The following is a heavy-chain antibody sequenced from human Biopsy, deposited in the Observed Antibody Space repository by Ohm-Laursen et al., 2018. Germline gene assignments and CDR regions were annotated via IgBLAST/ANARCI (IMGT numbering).Heavy chain of an antibody. CDR2: IYSGGDT. J-gene: IGHJ6*02. D-gene: IGHD3-16*01. V-gene: IGHV3-66*01. CDR1: GFTVYNNY. Sequence: GSLRLSCAASGFTVYNNYMTWVRQAPGKGLEWVSLIYSGGDTRYADSVKGRFTISRDSSKNTLYLQMNSLRVEDTAVYYCVKERFNYTPVGGYGMDVWGQGTTVTVSS. CDR3: VKERFNYTPVGGYGMDV.